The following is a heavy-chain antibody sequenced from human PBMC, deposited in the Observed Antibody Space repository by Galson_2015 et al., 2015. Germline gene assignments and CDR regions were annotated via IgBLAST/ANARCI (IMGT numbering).Heavy chain of an antibody. CDR1: GFSLSSHE. CDR3: ARERLHADFDY. V-gene: IGHV3-48*03. J-gene: IGHJ4*02. CDR2: ISPTSSDR. Sequence: SLRLSCAASGFSLSSHEMNWVRQAPGKGLEFVSYISPTSSDRYYSDSVKGRFTTSRDNAKNLLFLQMNSLRAKDTAVYYCARERLHADFDYWGQGVLVTVSS. D-gene: IGHD5-12*01.